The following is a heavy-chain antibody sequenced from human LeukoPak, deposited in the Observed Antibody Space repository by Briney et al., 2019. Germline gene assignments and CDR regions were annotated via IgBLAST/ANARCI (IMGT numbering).Heavy chain of an antibody. CDR3: ARHVNPETWIQLWSEKFDY. Sequence: PSETLSLTCTVSGGSISSSSYYWGWIRQPPGKGLEWIGTIYYSGSTYYNPSLKSRVTISVDTSKNQFSLKLSSVTAADTAVYYCARHVNPETWIQLWSEKFDYWGQGTLVTVSS. J-gene: IGHJ4*02. CDR2: IYYSGST. V-gene: IGHV4-39*01. CDR1: GGSISSSSYY. D-gene: IGHD5-18*01.